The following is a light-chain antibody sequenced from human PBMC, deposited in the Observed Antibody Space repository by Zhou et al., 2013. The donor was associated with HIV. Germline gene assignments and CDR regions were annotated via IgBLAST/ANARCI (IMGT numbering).Light chain of an antibody. CDR3: SSYTSSSPVV. Sequence: QSALTQPASVSGSPGQSITISCTGTRNDVGGYNYVSWYQQHPGRAPKLMIYDVTNRPSGVSDRFSGSKSGNTASLTISGLQAEDEADYYCSSYTSSSPVVFGGGTKLTVL. CDR1: RNDVGGYNY. CDR2: DVT. V-gene: IGLV2-14*03. J-gene: IGLJ2*01.